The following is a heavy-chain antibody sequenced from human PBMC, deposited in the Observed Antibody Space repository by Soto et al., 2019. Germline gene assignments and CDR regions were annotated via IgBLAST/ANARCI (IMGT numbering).Heavy chain of an antibody. J-gene: IGHJ6*04. Sequence: PAETLCLTSTVSGGSIRSYYLSWIRQPPGKGLEWIGYIYYSGSTNYNPSLKSRVTISVDTSKNQFSLKLSSVTAADTAVYYCARDSGPHDYARYYYYGMDVWGKGTTVTVS. CDR3: ARDSGPHDYARYYYYGMDV. D-gene: IGHD4-17*01. CDR1: GGSIRSYY. V-gene: IGHV4-59*01. CDR2: IYYSGST.